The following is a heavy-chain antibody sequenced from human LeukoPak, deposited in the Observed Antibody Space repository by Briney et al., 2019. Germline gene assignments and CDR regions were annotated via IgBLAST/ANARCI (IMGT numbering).Heavy chain of an antibody. V-gene: IGHV4-61*01. CDR2: IYYSGST. Sequence: SETLSLTCTVSGGSVSSGSYYWSWIRQPPGKGLEWIGYIYYSGSTNYNPSLKSRVTISVDTSKNQFSLKLSSVTAADTAVYYCASKDTSLVLDYWGQGTLVTVSS. D-gene: IGHD5-18*01. CDR1: GGSVSSGSYY. J-gene: IGHJ4*02. CDR3: ASKDTSLVLDY.